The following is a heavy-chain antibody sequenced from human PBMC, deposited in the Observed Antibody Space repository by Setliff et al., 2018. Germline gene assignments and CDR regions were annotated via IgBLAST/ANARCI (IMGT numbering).Heavy chain of an antibody. CDR1: GFTFSSYA. J-gene: IGHJ4*02. CDR3: ERGADYGDYVGPGY. D-gene: IGHD4-17*01. V-gene: IGHV3-30*15. Sequence: PGGSLRLSCAASGFTFSSYAMHWVRQAPGKGPEWVALISDDGRTDYYADSERGRSDISRDNSKNTLYLRMSSLRPEDTAIYYCERGADYGDYVGPGYWGQGTLVTVSS. CDR2: ISDDGRTD.